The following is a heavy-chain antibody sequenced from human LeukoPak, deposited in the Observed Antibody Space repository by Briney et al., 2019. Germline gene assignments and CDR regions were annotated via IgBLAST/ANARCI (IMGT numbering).Heavy chain of an antibody. J-gene: IGHJ4*02. D-gene: IGHD5-12*01. CDR3: ARDNGREATTFDY. CDR1: GGSISSYY. V-gene: IGHV4-59*01. Sequence: SETLSLTCTVSGGSISSYYWSWIRQPPGKGLEWIGYIYYGGSTNYNPSLKSRVTISVDTSKNQFSLKLSSVTAADTAVYYCARDNGREATTFDYWGQGTLVTVSS. CDR2: IYYGGST.